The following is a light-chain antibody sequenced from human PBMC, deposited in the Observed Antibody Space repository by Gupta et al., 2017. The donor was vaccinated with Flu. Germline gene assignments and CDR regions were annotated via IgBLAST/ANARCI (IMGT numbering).Light chain of an antibody. CDR3: QQKNSSSRT. J-gene: IGKJ1*01. CDR1: QNINNW. CDR2: KAS. V-gene: IGKV1-5*03. Sequence: DIQMTQSPSTLSASVGDRVTITCRANQNINNWLAWYQQKPGKAPNLLIYKASRVESGVPSRFSGSGSGTEFTLTISSRQPDDFATYYCQQKNSSSRTFGQGTXVEIK.